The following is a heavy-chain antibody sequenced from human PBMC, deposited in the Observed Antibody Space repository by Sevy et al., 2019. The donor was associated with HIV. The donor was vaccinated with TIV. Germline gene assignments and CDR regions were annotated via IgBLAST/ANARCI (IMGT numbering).Heavy chain of an antibody. V-gene: IGHV1-18*01. CDR2: ISVYNGKI. J-gene: IGHJ5*02. D-gene: IGHD3-22*01. CDR3: ARRGAFDFDTSGFLSP. Sequence: ASVTVSCKASGYTFPSFGISWVRQAPGQGLAWVGWISVYNGKINYAQNFQGRVTMTTDTSTRTAYMELKSLRSDDTAVYYCARRGAFDFDTSGFLSPWGQGTLVTVSS. CDR1: GYTFPSFG.